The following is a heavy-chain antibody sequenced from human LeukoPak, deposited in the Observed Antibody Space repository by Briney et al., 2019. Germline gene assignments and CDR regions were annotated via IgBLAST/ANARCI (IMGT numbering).Heavy chain of an antibody. CDR1: GVTFSRYT. V-gene: IGHV1-69*10. J-gene: IGHJ6*03. Sequence: ASVKVSCKASGVTFSRYTIAWVRQAPGQGLEWMGGIIPMFGIAKYAQKFQARVTITADKSTSTAYMELSSLRSEDTAVYYCARGGYYGVVNYYYYYYMDVWGKGTTVTISS. CDR2: IIPMFGIA. D-gene: IGHD4-17*01. CDR3: ARGGYYGVVNYYYYYYMDV.